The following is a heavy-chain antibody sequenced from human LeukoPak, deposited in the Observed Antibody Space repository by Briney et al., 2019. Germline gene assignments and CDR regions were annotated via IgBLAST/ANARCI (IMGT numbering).Heavy chain of an antibody. CDR1: GYTFTSYD. CDR2: MNPNSGNT. D-gene: IGHD5-24*01. J-gene: IGHJ3*02. V-gene: IGHV1-8*01. Sequence: GASVKVSCKASGYTFTSYDINWVRQATGQGLEWMGWMNPNSGNTGYAQKFQGRVTMTRNTSISTAYMELSSLRSEDAAVYYCARDGYNFDAFDIWGQGTMVTVSS. CDR3: ARDGYNFDAFDI.